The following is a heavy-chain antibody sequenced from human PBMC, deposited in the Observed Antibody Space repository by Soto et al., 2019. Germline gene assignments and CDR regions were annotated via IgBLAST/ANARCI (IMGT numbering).Heavy chain of an antibody. J-gene: IGHJ4*02. CDR2: IYYSGST. D-gene: IGHD6-25*01. CDR3: GRRVGGYWHFNN. CDR1: GDSLISYY. Sequence: SETLSLTCTVYGDSLISYYWSWIRQPPGKGLEWIGYIYYSGSTKYNPSLKSRVTISLDMSKNQFSLKLTSVTAADTAVYYCGRRVGGYWHFNNWGQGALVTVSS. V-gene: IGHV4-59*08.